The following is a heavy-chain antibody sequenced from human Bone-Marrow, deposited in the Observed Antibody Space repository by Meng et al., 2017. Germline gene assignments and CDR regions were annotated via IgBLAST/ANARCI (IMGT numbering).Heavy chain of an antibody. CDR3: ARDPPSLHGGFDI. V-gene: IGHV6-1*01. J-gene: IGHJ3*02. CDR1: GGSVSSNTAA. Sequence: LRLSCAISGGSVSSNTAAWGWIRQSPSRGLEWLGRTYYRSKWYYEYGTSVKSRISINSDTSKNQLSLQLNSVTPEDTAIYYCARDPPSLHGGFDIWGQGTMVTVSS. CDR2: TYYRSKWYY. D-gene: IGHD4-23*01.